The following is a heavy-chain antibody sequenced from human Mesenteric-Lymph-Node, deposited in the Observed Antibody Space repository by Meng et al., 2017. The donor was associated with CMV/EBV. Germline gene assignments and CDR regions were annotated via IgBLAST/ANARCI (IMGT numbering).Heavy chain of an antibody. CDR3: ARLPSSGWYGWDY. D-gene: IGHD6-19*01. J-gene: IGHJ4*02. Sequence: GESLKISCAASGFTFSSYWMSWVRQAPGKGLEWVANIKQDGSEKYYVDSVKGRFTISRDNAKNSLYLQMNSLRAEDTAVYYCARLPSSGWYGWDYWGQGTLVTVSS. CDR1: GFTFSSYW. CDR2: IKQDGSEK. V-gene: IGHV3-7*01.